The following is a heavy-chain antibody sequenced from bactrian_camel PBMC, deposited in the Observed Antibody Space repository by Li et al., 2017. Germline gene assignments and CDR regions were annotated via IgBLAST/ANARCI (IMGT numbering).Heavy chain of an antibody. CDR3: AIRDLLTTAGYSS. CDR1: GFTFSNYG. V-gene: IGHV3S40*01. J-gene: IGHJ6*01. D-gene: IGHD3*01. Sequence: VQLVESGGGSVQPGGSLRVSCEASGFTFSNYGMGWVRQASGKGLEWVSGINIGGGSTYYSDSVKGRFTISRDNAKNTVYLQMNSLKSEDTALYYCAIRDLLTTAGYSSWGQGTQVTVS. CDR2: INIGGGST.